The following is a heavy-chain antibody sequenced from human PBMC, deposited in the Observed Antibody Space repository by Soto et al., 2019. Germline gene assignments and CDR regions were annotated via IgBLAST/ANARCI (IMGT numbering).Heavy chain of an antibody. CDR1: GYSFTSYW. CDR3: ARHNTVVTTTNYYYGMEV. J-gene: IGHJ6*02. V-gene: IGHV5-51*01. Sequence: GESLKISCKGSGYSFTSYWIGWVRQMPGKGLEWMGIIYPGDSDTRYSPSFQGQVTISADKSISTAYLQWSSLKASDTAMYYCARHNTVVTTTNYYYGMEVWGQGTTVTVSS. CDR2: IYPGDSDT. D-gene: IGHD4-4*01.